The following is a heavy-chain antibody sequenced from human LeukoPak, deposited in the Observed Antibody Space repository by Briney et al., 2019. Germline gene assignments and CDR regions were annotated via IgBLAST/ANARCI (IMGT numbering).Heavy chain of an antibody. Sequence: ASVKVSCKASGYTFTSYGISWVRQAPGQGLEWMGWISAYNGNTNYAQKLQGRVTMTTDTSTSTAYMELRSLRSDDTAVYYCARCAGSYGNDAFDIWGQRTLATVSS. V-gene: IGHV1-18*01. CDR2: ISAYNGNT. CDR3: ARCAGSYGNDAFDI. J-gene: IGHJ3*02. CDR1: GYTFTSYG. D-gene: IGHD1-26*01.